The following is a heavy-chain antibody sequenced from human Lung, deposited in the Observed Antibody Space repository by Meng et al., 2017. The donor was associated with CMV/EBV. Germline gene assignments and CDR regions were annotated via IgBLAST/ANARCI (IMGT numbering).Heavy chain of an antibody. CDR2: ISSSGSTI. V-gene: IGHV3-11*01. Sequence: RLDLEASGFTCSDYYMGWSRQAQGKGLEWVSYISSSGSTIYDADSVKGRFTISRDNAKNSLYLQMNSLRAEDTAVYYCARAAGWFDPWGQGTLVTVSS. J-gene: IGHJ5*02. CDR3: ARAAGWFDP. CDR1: GFTCSDYY.